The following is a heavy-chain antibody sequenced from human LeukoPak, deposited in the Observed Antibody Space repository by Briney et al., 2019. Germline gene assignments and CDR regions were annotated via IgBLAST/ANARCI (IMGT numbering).Heavy chain of an antibody. D-gene: IGHD5-24*01. J-gene: IGHJ3*02. CDR1: GYTFTGYY. CDR2: INPNSGGT. V-gene: IGHV1-2*02. CDR3: ARDRFSRDGYRGDAFDI. Sequence: ASVKVSRKASGYTFTGYYMHWVRQAPGQGLEWMGWINPNSGGTNYAQKFQGRVTMTRDTSISTAYMELSRLRSDDTAVYYCARDRFSRDGYRGDAFDIWGQGTMVTVSS.